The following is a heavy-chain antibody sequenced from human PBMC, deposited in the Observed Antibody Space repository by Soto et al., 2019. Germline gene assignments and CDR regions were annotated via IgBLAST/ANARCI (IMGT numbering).Heavy chain of an antibody. Sequence: ASVKVSCKASGYTFTSYGISWVRQAPGQGLEWMGWISAYNGNTNYAQKHQGRVTMTTDTSTSTAYMELRSLRSDDTAVYYCARAYRNYDFWSGYYSDPWGQGTLVTVSS. CDR2: ISAYNGNT. D-gene: IGHD3-3*01. V-gene: IGHV1-18*01. J-gene: IGHJ5*02. CDR1: GYTFTSYG. CDR3: ARAYRNYDFWSGYYSDP.